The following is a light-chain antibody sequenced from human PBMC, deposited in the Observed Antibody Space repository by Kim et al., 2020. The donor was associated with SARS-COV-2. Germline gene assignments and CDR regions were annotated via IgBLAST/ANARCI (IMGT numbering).Light chain of an antibody. V-gene: IGLV3-19*01. J-gene: IGLJ2*01. Sequence: SSELTQDPAVSVALGQTVRITCQGDSLRRYYASWYQQKPGQAPVLVIYGKNNRPSVIPDRFSGSSSGNTASLTITGAQAEEEADYYCKSRDSSGKVVFGGGTQLTVL. CDR3: KSRDSSGKVV. CDR1: SLRRYY. CDR2: GKN.